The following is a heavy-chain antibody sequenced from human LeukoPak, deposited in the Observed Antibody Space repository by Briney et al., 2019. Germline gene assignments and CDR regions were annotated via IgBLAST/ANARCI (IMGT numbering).Heavy chain of an antibody. CDR3: KEVDY. CDR1: GFTFSSYG. Sequence: GGSLRLSCAASGFTFSSYGMHWVRQAPGKGLEWVAAISYDGSDKYYADSVKGRFTISTDNSKNTLYLQMNSLRVEDTAVYYCKEVDYWGQGTLVTVSS. V-gene: IGHV3-30*19. J-gene: IGHJ4*02. CDR2: ISYDGSDK.